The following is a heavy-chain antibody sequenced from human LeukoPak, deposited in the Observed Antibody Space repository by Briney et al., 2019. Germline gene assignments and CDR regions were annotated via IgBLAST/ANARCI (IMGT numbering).Heavy chain of an antibody. CDR3: AKGRGVPAAAFDY. CDR1: GFTFSSYS. V-gene: IGHV3-23*01. CDR2: ISGSGGST. J-gene: IGHJ4*02. Sequence: GGSLRLSCAASGFTFSSYSMNWVRQAPGKGLEWVSAISGSGGSTYYADSVKGRFTISRDNSKNTLYLQMNSLRAEDTAVYYCAKGRGVPAAAFDYWGQGTLVTVSS. D-gene: IGHD2-2*01.